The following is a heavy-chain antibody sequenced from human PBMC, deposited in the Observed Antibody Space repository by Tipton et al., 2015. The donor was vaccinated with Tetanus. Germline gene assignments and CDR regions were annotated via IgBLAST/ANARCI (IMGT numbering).Heavy chain of an antibody. D-gene: IGHD3-22*01. CDR1: GYTFTGYY. J-gene: IGHJ6*02. CDR3: ARDRGNYIYYGMDV. Sequence: VQSGAEVKKPGASVKVSCKASGYTFTGYYMHWVRQAPGQGLEWMGWIDPNSGGTVYAQKFQGRVTMTRDTSISTAYMELSSLRSDDTAVYYCARDRGNYIYYGMDVWGPGTTVTVS. V-gene: IGHV1-2*02. CDR2: IDPNSGGT.